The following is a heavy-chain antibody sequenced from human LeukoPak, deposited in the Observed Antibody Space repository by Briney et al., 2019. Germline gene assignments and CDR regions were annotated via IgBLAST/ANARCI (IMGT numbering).Heavy chain of an antibody. J-gene: IGHJ6*02. D-gene: IGHD4-17*01. CDR2: ISSSGSTI. CDR3: ARHVGGARWYGDYPSPGMDV. V-gene: IGHV3-11*01. CDR1: GFTFSDYY. Sequence: GGSLRLSCAASGFTFSDYYMSWIRQAPGKGLEWVSYISSSGSTIYYADSVKGRFTISRDNAKNSLYLQMNSLRAEDTAVYYCARHVGGARWYGDYPSPGMDVWGQGTTVTVSS.